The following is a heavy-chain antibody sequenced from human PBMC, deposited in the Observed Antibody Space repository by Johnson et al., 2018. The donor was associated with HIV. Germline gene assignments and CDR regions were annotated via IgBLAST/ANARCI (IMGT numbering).Heavy chain of an antibody. CDR3: ARDRGPLVVTAIHDGNSGAFDI. Sequence: VQLVESGGGLVQPGGSLRLSCVASGFTFSNYPMTWVRQGPGKGLEWVSYISRSGSIKYYADSVKGRFTISRDNSKNTLYLKMNSLRAEDTAVYYCARDRGPLVVTAIHDGNSGAFDIWGQGTMVTVSS. V-gene: IGHV3-48*01. J-gene: IGHJ3*02. CDR1: GFTFSNYP. CDR2: ISRSGSIK. D-gene: IGHD2-21*02.